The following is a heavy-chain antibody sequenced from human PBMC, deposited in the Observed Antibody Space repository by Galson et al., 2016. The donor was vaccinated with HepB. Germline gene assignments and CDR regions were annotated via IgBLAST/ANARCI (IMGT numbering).Heavy chain of an antibody. D-gene: IGHD6-6*01. V-gene: IGHV1-8*02. J-gene: IGHJ4*02. CDR3: ARVEYASSTGANRVDY. Sequence: SVKVSCKASGYTFTSYDIHWVRQATGQGLEWMGRMSPNSGNTGYAQKFQGRVTLTRSTSKSTVYMELSSLRSEDMAMYYCARVEYASSTGANRVDYWGQGTLVTVSA. CDR2: MSPNSGNT. CDR1: GYTFTSYD.